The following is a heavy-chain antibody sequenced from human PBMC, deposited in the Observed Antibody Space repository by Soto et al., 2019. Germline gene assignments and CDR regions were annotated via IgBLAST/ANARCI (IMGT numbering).Heavy chain of an antibody. CDR2: IIPILATT. V-gene: IGHV1-69*08. D-gene: IGHD2-21*02. Sequence: QVQLVQSGAEVKKPGSSVKVSCRASGDTFSSYTVNWLRQAPGRGLEWMGRIIPILATTDYAQNFRGRVTITADKSTNTVYMELSSLRSEDTAVYYCARPKYCGCGGYSKHYYGMDVWGQGTTVTVSS. J-gene: IGHJ6*02. CDR1: GDTFSSYT. CDR3: ARPKYCGCGGYSKHYYGMDV.